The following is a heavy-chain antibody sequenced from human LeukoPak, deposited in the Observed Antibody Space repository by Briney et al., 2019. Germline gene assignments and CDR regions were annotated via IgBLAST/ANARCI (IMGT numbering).Heavy chain of an antibody. Sequence: PSETLSLTCTVSGDSISNHYWSWIRPPPGKGLVWIGYIFYSGNTHYNPSLKSRVTMSVDTSKNQFSLRLSSVTHADTAVYYCARDRGEGIVGTFDYWGQGTLVTVSS. CDR1: GDSISNHY. CDR2: IFYSGNT. V-gene: IGHV4-59*11. CDR3: ARDRGEGIVGTFDY. J-gene: IGHJ4*02. D-gene: IGHD1-26*01.